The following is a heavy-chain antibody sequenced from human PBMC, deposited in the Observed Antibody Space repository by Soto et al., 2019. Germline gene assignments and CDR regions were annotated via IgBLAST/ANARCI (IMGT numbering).Heavy chain of an antibody. D-gene: IGHD6-13*01. J-gene: IGHJ4*02. V-gene: IGHV3-23*01. CDR1: GFTFSSYV. CDR3: AKDFLRITAAGTVDY. CDR2: ISGGGGST. Sequence: PGGSLRLSCAASGFTFSSYVMSWVRQAPGKGLEWVSTISGGGGSTYYADSVKGRFTISRDNSKNTLYLQMNSLRAEDTAVYYCAKDFLRITAAGTVDYWGQGTLVTVPQ.